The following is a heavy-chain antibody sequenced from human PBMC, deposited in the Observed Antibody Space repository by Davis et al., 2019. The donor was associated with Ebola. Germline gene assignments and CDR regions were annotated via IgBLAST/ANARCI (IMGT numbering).Heavy chain of an antibody. CDR3: ARHSWYYSYYYGMDV. V-gene: IGHV4-31*03. J-gene: IGHJ6*02. CDR2: IDYSGST. D-gene: IGHD6-13*01. CDR1: GSSISSGGYY. Sequence: SETLSLTCTVLGSSISSGGYYWSWIRQHPGKGVECTGYIDYSGSTYYNPSLKSRVTISVDTSKNQFSLKLSSVTAADTAVYYCARHSWYYSYYYGMDVWGQGTTVTVSS.